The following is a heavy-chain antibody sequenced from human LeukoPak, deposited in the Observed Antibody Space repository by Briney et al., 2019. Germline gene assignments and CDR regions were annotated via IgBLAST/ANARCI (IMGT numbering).Heavy chain of an antibody. CDR3: ARAIGTPWREWLLPFDY. D-gene: IGHD3-3*01. CDR2: IIPIFGTA. J-gene: IGHJ4*02. Sequence: SVKVSCKASGYTFTSYGISWVRQAPGQGLEWMGGIIPIFGTANYAQKFQGRVTITADESTSTAYMELSSLRSEDTAVYYCARAIGTPWREWLLPFDYWGQGTLVTVSS. CDR1: GYTFTSYG. V-gene: IGHV1-69*13.